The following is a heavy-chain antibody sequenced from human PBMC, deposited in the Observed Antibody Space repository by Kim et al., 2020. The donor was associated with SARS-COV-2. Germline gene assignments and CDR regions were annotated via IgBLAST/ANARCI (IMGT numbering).Heavy chain of an antibody. J-gene: IGHJ4*02. V-gene: IGHV3-21*01. CDR3: ARATVVVTADFDY. Sequence: YADSVKGRFNMSRDNDKNSLYLQMNSLRAEDTAVYYCARATVVVTADFDYWGQGTLVTFSS. D-gene: IGHD2-21*02.